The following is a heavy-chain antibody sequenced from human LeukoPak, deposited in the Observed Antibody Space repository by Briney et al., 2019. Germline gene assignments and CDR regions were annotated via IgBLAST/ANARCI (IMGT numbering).Heavy chain of an antibody. V-gene: IGHV3-74*01. D-gene: IGHD4-17*01. Sequence: GGSLRLSCAASGFTFSSYWMHWVRQAPGKGLVWVSRINSDGSSTSYADSVKGRFTISRDNAKNTLYLQMNSLRAEDTAVYYCARDPSPYGDYVIYYYYGMDVWGQGTTVTVSS. J-gene: IGHJ6*02. CDR1: GFTFSSYW. CDR2: INSDGSST. CDR3: ARDPSPYGDYVIYYYYGMDV.